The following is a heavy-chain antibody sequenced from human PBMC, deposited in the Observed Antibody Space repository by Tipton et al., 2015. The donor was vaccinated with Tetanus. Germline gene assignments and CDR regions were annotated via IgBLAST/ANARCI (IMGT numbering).Heavy chain of an antibody. V-gene: IGHV4-30-2*01. CDR2: IYQTDST. Sequence: TLSLTCTVSGGLITTGGYSWGWIRQPPGQGLEWIGYIYQTDSTYYSPSLRSRLTISINRSKNQFSLRLNSVTAADTAVYFCARTPDYYYGMDVWGQGTTVTVSS. CDR1: GGLITTGGYS. J-gene: IGHJ6*02. CDR3: ARTPDYYYGMDV.